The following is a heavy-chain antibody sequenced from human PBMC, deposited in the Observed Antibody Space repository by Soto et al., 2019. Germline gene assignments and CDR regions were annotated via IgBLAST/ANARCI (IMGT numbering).Heavy chain of an antibody. CDR2: IGGSGGNT. J-gene: IGHJ6*02. CDR3: ARVVRYFDTPYGMDV. Sequence: HPGGSLRLSCAASGFTFSSYAMSWVRQAPGKGLEWVSGIGGSGGNTYYADSVKGRFTISRDNSKNTLFLQMNSLRAEDTAEYYCARVVRYFDTPYGMDVWGQGTTVTVSS. D-gene: IGHD3-9*01. CDR1: GFTFSSYA. V-gene: IGHV3-23*01.